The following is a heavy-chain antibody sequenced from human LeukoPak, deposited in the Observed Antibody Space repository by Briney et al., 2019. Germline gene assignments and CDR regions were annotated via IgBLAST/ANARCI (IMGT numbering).Heavy chain of an antibody. CDR1: GYTFTGYY. CDR2: INPNSGGT. Sequence: GASVKVSCKASGYTFTGYYMHWVRQAPGQGLEWMGWINPNSGGTNYAQKFQGRVTMTRDTSISTAYMELSRLRSDDTAVYYCARDSSAGTYYYGSDHWGQGTLVTVSS. J-gene: IGHJ4*02. CDR3: ARDSSAGTYYYGSDH. D-gene: IGHD3-10*01. V-gene: IGHV1-2*02.